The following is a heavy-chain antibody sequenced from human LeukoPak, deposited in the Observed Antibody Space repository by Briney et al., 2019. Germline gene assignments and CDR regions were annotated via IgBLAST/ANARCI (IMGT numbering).Heavy chain of an antibody. D-gene: IGHD3-22*01. CDR1: GYSFTSYW. V-gene: IGHV5-51*01. CDR2: IYPGDSDT. J-gene: IGHJ4*02. Sequence: GESLKISCKGSGYSFTSYWIGWVRQMPGKGLEWMGIIYPGDSDTRYSPSFQAQVTISADKSISTAYLQWSSLKASDTAMYYCARSYDSSGYPFDYWGQGTLVTVSS. CDR3: ARSYDSSGYPFDY.